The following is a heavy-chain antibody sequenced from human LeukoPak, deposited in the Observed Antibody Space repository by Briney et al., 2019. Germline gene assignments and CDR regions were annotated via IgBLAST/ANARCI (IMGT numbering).Heavy chain of an antibody. CDR2: IYPGDSDT. D-gene: IGHD3-22*01. J-gene: IGHJ4*02. CDR3: ARTYYYDTSGYFPIGY. CDR1: GYSFTSYW. Sequence: KGGESLKISCKGSGYSFTSYWIGWVRQMPGKGLEWMGVIYPGDSDTRYSPSFQGQVTISADKSISTAYLQWSSLKASDTAMYYCARTYYYDTSGYFPIGYWGQGTLVTVSS. V-gene: IGHV5-51*01.